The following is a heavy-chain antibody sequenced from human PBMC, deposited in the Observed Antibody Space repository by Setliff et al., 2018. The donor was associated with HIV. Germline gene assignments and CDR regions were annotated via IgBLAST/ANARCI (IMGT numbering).Heavy chain of an antibody. CDR1: SYS. Sequence: SETLSLTCAVSSYSWGWSRQPPGKGLERIGSFYYTGSTYYNPSLKSRVTISVDTSKNQLSMNLTSLTAADTAVYYCARSKTFYDFWGGYYTHGAFKIWCLGTMVTVSS. CDR3: ARSKTFYDFWGGYYTHGAFKI. V-gene: IGHV4-39*01. CDR2: FYYTGST. D-gene: IGHD3-3*01. J-gene: IGHJ3*02.